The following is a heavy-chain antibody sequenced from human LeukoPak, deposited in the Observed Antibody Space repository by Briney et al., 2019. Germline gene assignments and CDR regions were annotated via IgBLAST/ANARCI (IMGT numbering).Heavy chain of an antibody. CDR3: ARGQYYYDSSGYQHSRDAFDI. CDR2: IIPIFGTA. D-gene: IGHD3-22*01. J-gene: IGHJ3*02. Sequence: EASVKVSCKASGGTFSSYAISWVRQAPGQGLEWMGGIIPIFGTANYAQKFQGRVTITADESTSTAYMELSSLRSEDTAVYYCARGQYYYDSSGYQHSRDAFDIWGQGTMVTVSS. CDR1: GGTFSSYA. V-gene: IGHV1-69*13.